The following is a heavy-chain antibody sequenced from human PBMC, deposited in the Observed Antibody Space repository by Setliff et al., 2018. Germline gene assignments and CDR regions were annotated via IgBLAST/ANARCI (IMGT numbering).Heavy chain of an antibody. J-gene: IGHJ6*03. Sequence: SETLSLTCTVSGGSINNYYWSWIRQSPGKGLEWIGYIDTSGSTNYNPSLKSRVTISVDTSKNQFSLKVSSVTAADTAVYYCARDFNGLALGYWGQGHYVDVWGIGTTVTVSS. V-gene: IGHV4-4*08. D-gene: IGHD2-15*01. CDR1: GGSINNYY. CDR2: IDTSGST. CDR3: ARDFNGLALGYWGQGHYVDV.